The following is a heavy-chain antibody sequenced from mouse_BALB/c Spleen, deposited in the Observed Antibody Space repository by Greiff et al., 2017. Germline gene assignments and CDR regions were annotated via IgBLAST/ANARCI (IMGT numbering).Heavy chain of an antibody. V-gene: IGHV1-37*01. CDR3: ESGTGPSFFAY. CDR1: GYSFTGYY. D-gene: IGHD3-3*01. CDR2: INPYNGDT. J-gene: IGHJ3*01. Sequence: VQLQQSGPELVKPGASVKISCKASGYSFTGYYMNWVKQSHGKSLEWIGRINPYNGDTFYNQKFKGKATLTVDKSSSTAHMELLSLTSEDSAVFYGESGTGPSFFAYWGQGTLVTVSA.